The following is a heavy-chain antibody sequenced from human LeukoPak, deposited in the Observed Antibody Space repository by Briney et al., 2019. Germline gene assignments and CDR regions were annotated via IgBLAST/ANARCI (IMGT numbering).Heavy chain of an antibody. V-gene: IGHV5-51*01. CDR1: GYSFSNYW. J-gene: IGHJ4*02. CDR2: IYPDDSET. CDR3: ARSVNYFDY. Sequence: GESLKISCKGSGYSFSNYWIGWVRQMPGKGLEWMGIIYPDDSETRYSPSFQGQVTISADKSINTSYLQWSSLKASDTAMYYCARSVNYFDYWGQGTLVTVSS. D-gene: IGHD4-17*01.